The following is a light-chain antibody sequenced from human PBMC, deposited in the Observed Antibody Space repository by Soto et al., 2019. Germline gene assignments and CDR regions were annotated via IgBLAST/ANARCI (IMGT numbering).Light chain of an antibody. J-gene: IGKJ2*01. CDR2: AAS. V-gene: IGKV1-8*01. CDR1: QGISSY. Sequence: AIRMTQSPSSFSASTGDRVTITCRASQGISSYLAWCQQKPGKAPKLLIYAASTLQSGVPSRFSGSGSGTDFTLTISCLQSEEFATYYCQQYYSYPLYTFGQGTKLEIK. CDR3: QQYYSYPLYT.